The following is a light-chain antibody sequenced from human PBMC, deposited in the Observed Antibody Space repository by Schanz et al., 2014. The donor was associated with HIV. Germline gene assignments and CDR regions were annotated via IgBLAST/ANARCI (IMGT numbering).Light chain of an antibody. CDR3: QHYNNWPPWT. Sequence: EIVMTQSPATLSVSPGERATLSCRASQSISNNLAWYQHKPGQAPRLLIYGAFTRATGIPVRFSGSGSGADFTLTIGGLQSEDFALYYCQHYNNWPPWTFGQGTRLEIK. CDR2: GAF. V-gene: IGKV3-15*01. J-gene: IGKJ5*01. CDR1: QSISNN.